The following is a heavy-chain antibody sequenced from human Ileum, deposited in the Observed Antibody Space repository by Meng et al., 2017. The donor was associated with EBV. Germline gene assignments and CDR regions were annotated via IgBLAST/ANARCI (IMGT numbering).Heavy chain of an antibody. D-gene: IGHD4-23*01. CDR1: GGSISSGGHS. J-gene: IGHJ4*02. CDR3: ARAHPVVYFFDY. V-gene: IGHV4-30-2*01. CDR2: IQHSGST. Sequence: LRLQEAGSGLVKPSQTLSLTCAVSGGSISSGGHSWSWIRQPPGKGLEWIGDIQHSGSTYYNPSLRSRVTISVDRSRNQFSLKLSSVTAADTAVYYCARAHPVVYFFDYWGQGTLVTVSS.